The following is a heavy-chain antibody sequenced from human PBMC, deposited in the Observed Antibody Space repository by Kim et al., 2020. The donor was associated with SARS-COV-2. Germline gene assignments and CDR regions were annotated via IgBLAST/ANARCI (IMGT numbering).Heavy chain of an antibody. V-gene: IGHV4-39*01. D-gene: IGHD3-10*01. CDR2: IYYDGNS. J-gene: IGHJ5*02. Sequence: SETLSLTCIVPGGSITTTYYYWGWIRQPPGKGLEWIASIYYDGNSYYNPSLKRRVTISIDTSKNQFSLNLNSVTSADTTMYYCASQGRGVRGSIINPWG. CDR3: ASQGRGVRGSIINP. CDR1: GGSITTTYYY.